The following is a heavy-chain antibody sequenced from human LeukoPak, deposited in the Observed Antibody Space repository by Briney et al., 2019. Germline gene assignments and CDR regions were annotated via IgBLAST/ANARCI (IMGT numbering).Heavy chain of an antibody. J-gene: IGHJ4*02. CDR1: GGSISSGGYY. CDR3: AKIQTQGSTGTDY. V-gene: IGHV4-30-2*01. D-gene: IGHD2-2*01. CDR2: IYHSGST. Sequence: SQTLSLTCTVSGGSISSGGYYWSWIRQPPGKGLEWIGYIYHSGSTYYNPSLKSRVTISVDRSKNQFSLKLSSVTAADTAVYYCAKIQTQGSTGTDYWGQGTLVTVSS.